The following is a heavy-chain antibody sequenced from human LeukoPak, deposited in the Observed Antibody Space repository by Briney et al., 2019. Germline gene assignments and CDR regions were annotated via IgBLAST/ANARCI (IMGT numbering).Heavy chain of an antibody. J-gene: IGHJ6*03. D-gene: IGHD2-2*01. CDR1: GFTFTDYG. V-gene: IGHV3-30*03. Sequence: GGSLRLSCAASGFTFTDYGMHWVRQAPGKGLEWVAVISYDGSNKYYADSVKGRFTISRDNSKNTLYLQMNSLRAEDTAVYYCARDGTYIVVVPYYYYYYMDVWGKGTTVTVSS. CDR3: ARDGTYIVVVPYYYYYYMDV. CDR2: ISYDGSNK.